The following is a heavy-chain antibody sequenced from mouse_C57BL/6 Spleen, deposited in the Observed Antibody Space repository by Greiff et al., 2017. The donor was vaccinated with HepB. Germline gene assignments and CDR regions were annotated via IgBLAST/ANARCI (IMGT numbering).Heavy chain of an antibody. CDR2: IYPYNDGT. CDR3: ANMITFAWFAY. CDR1: GYTFTSYV. D-gene: IGHD2-4*01. Sequence: VQLKQSGPELVKPGASVKMSCKASGYTFTSYVMHWVKQKPGQGLEWIGYIYPYNDGTKYNEKFKGKATLTSDKSSSTAYMELSSLTSEDSAVYYCANMITFAWFAYWGQGTLVTVSA. V-gene: IGHV1-14*01. J-gene: IGHJ3*01.